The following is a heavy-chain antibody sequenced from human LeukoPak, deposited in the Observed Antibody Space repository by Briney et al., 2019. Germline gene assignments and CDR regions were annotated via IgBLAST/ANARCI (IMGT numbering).Heavy chain of an antibody. Sequence: PGGSLRLSCAASGFTFSNAWMSWVRQAPGKGLEWVGRIKSKTDGGTTDYAAPVEGRFTISRDDSKNTLYLQMNSLKTEDTAVYYCTTGIMITFGGVIVVDYWGQGTLVTVSS. D-gene: IGHD3-16*02. J-gene: IGHJ4*02. V-gene: IGHV3-15*01. CDR2: IKSKTDGGTT. CDR3: TTGIMITFGGVIVVDY. CDR1: GFTFSNAW.